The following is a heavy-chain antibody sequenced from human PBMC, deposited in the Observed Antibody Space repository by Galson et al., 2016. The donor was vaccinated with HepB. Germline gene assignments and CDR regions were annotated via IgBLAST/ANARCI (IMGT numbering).Heavy chain of an antibody. CDR3: CRGSGLYDFSSGRNYDWFDP. Sequence: CAISGDSVSSTSVSWSWIRQSPSRGLEWLGRTYFRSPWYRDYAPSVKGRITVNADSSNNHFSLHLASVTPEDTSLYYCCRGSGLYDFSSGRNYDWFDPWGQGILVTVSS. J-gene: IGHJ5*02. CDR1: GDSVSSTSVS. V-gene: IGHV6-1*01. D-gene: IGHD3-3*01. CDR2: TYFRSPWYR.